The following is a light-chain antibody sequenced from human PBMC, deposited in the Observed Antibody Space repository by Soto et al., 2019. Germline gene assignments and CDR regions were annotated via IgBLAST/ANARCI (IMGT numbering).Light chain of an antibody. V-gene: IGLV2-11*01. CDR3: CSYPGL. J-gene: IGLJ1*01. Sequence: QSVLTQPRSVSGSPGQSVTISCTGTSSDVGGYNYVSWYQQHPGKAPKLMIYDVSKRPSGVPDRFSGSKSGNKASLTISDPQPEEGPVYSCCSYPGLFGTGTKVTVL. CDR2: DVS. CDR1: SSDVGGYNY.